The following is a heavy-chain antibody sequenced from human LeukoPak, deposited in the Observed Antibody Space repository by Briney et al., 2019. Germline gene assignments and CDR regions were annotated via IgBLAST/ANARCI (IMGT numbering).Heavy chain of an antibody. V-gene: IGHV1-69*06. CDR3: ARGYSSSWYNYYYMDV. D-gene: IGHD6-13*01. Sequence: ASVKVSCKASGYTFTSYAISWARQAPGQGLEWMGGIIPIFGTANYAQKFQGRVTITADKSTSTAYMELSSLRSEDTAVYYCARGYSSSWYNYYYMDVWGKGTTVTVSS. J-gene: IGHJ6*03. CDR2: IIPIFGTA. CDR1: GYTFTSYA.